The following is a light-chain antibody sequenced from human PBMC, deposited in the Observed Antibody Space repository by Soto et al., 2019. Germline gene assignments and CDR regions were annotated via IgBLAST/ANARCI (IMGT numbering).Light chain of an antibody. V-gene: IGKV3D-15*01. CDR3: QQYSSWPLS. CDR2: GAS. Sequence: EIVMTQSPGTLSVSPGERATLSCRASQSVSSSLAWYQQKPGQAPRLLMYGASTRATGTPARFSGSGSGTEFTLTISSLQSEDFAVYYCQQYSSWPLSFGGGTKVDSK. CDR1: QSVSSS. J-gene: IGKJ4*01.